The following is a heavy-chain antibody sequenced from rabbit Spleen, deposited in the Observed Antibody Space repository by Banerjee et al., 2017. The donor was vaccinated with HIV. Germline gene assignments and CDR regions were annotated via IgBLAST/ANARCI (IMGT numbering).Heavy chain of an antibody. CDR1: GFSFSSGYD. CDR3: ARWYGAGDTDYFGL. D-gene: IGHD2-1*01. J-gene: IGHJ4*01. CDR2: IGISSGST. Sequence: QEQLVESGGGLVQPEGSLTLTCTASGFSFSSGYDMCWVRQAPGKGLEWIACIGISSGSTSYATWAKGRVTISKTSSTTVTLQMTSLTAADTATYFCARWYGAGDTDYFGLWGQGTLVTV. V-gene: IGHV1S45*01.